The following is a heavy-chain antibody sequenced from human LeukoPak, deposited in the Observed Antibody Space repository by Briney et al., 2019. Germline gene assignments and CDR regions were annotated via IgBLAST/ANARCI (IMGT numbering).Heavy chain of an antibody. Sequence: SETLSLTCTVSGGSISSGGYYWSWIRQHPGKGLEWIGYIYYSGSTYYNPSLKSRVTISVDTSKNQFSLKLSPVTAADTAVYYCARGSGWPFDAFDIWGQGTMVTVSS. CDR2: IYYSGST. D-gene: IGHD6-19*01. CDR1: GGSISSGGYY. V-gene: IGHV4-31*03. J-gene: IGHJ3*02. CDR3: ARGSGWPFDAFDI.